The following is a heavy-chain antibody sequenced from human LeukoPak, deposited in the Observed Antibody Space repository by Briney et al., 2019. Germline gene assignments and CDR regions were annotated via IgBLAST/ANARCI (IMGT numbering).Heavy chain of an antibody. CDR1: GYTFTSYG. CDR2: ISAYNRNT. Sequence: SVKVSCKASGYTFTSYGISWVRQAPGQGLEWMGWISAYNRNTNYAQKFQGRVTMTTDTSTSTAYMELRSLRSDDTAVYYCARGSAYDSSGYYGYWGQGTLVTVSS. J-gene: IGHJ4*02. D-gene: IGHD3-22*01. V-gene: IGHV1-18*01. CDR3: ARGSAYDSSGYYGY.